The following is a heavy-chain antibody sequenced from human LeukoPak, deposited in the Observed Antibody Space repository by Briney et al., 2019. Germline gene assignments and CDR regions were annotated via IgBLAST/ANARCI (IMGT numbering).Heavy chain of an antibody. CDR2: INRDGSST. V-gene: IGHV3-74*01. CDR3: ARGENELPLLY. J-gene: IGHJ4*02. CDR1: GVIFSNYW. Sequence: GGSLRLSCAASGVIFSNYWMHWVRQAPGKGLVWVSRINRDGSSTSYADSVKGRFTISRDNAKNTLYLQMNSLRAEDTAVYYCARGENELPLLYWGQGTLVTVSS. D-gene: IGHD2-15*01.